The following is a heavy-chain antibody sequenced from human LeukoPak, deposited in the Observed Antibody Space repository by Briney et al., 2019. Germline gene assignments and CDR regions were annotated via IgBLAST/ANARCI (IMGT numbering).Heavy chain of an antibody. CDR1: GGSFSGYY. Sequence: SETLSLTCAVYGGSFSGYYWSWIRQPPGKGLEWIGEINHSGSTNYNPSLKSRVTISVDTSKNQFSLKLSSVTAADTAVYYCARSSYYYGSGSPSGREYYFDYWGQGTLVTVSS. CDR2: INHSGST. D-gene: IGHD3-10*01. V-gene: IGHV4-34*01. CDR3: ARSSYYYGSGSPSGREYYFDY. J-gene: IGHJ4*02.